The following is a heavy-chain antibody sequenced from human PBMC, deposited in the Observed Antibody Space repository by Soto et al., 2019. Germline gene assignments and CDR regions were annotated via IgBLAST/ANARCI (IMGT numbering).Heavy chain of an antibody. CDR3: ARESGGYDSSTRYGLDV. D-gene: IGHD6-25*01. Sequence: SETLSLTCSVSGGSISSVGHYWTWIRQQPGKGLEWIGYIYYSGSTDYNPSLRSRVTISVDRSKNQFSLNLSSVTAADTAIYYCARESGGYDSSTRYGLDVWGQGTTVTVSS. J-gene: IGHJ6*02. CDR1: GGSISSVGHY. CDR2: IYYSGST. V-gene: IGHV4-31*03.